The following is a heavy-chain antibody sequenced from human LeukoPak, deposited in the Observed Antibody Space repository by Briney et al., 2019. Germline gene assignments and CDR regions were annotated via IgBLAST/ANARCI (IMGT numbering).Heavy chain of an antibody. J-gene: IGHJ4*02. Sequence: SQTLSLTCTVSGGSISSGGYYWSWIRQHPGKGLEWIGYIYYSGSTYYNPSLKSRVTISVDTSKNQFSLKLSSATAADTAVYYCARFYGSSGYYHDYWGQGTLVTVSS. CDR3: ARFYGSSGYYHDY. D-gene: IGHD3-22*01. CDR2: IYYSGST. V-gene: IGHV4-31*03. CDR1: GGSISSGGYY.